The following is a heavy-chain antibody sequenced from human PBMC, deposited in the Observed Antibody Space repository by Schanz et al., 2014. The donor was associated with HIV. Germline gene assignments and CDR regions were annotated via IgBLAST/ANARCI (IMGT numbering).Heavy chain of an antibody. V-gene: IGHV3-30*18. CDR1: GFTFSSYG. Sequence: QVQLVESGGGVVQPGRSLRLSCAASGFTFSSYGMHWVRQAPGKGLGWEADISYDGSNKDYADSVKGRFTISRDNSKNTLYLQMNSLRAEDTAVYYCAKVARWDYYGMDVWGQGTTVTVSS. J-gene: IGHJ6*02. CDR2: ISYDGSNK. CDR3: AKVARWDYYGMDV.